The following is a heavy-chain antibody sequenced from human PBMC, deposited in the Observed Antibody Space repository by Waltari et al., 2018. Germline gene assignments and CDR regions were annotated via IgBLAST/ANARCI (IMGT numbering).Heavy chain of an antibody. D-gene: IGHD7-27*01. Sequence: EVQLVESGGGLVKPGGSLRLSCAASGFTLRSYSMNWVRQAPGKGWEWVSSISSTGSYTHYADSVKGRFTISRDNAKNSLYLQMNSLRAEDTAVYYCARGGWGFYLDDWGQGTLVTFSS. CDR2: ISSTGSYT. CDR3: ARGGWGFYLDD. V-gene: IGHV3-21*01. J-gene: IGHJ4*02. CDR1: GFTLRSYS.